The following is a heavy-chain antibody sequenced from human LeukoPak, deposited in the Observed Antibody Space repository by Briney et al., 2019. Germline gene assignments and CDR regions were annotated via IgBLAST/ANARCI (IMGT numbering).Heavy chain of an antibody. J-gene: IGHJ4*02. CDR3: ARTFYGSGSPPNY. CDR2: ISGSGGST. V-gene: IGHV3-23*01. D-gene: IGHD3-10*01. CDR1: GFTFSSYA. Sequence: GGTLRLSCAASGFTFSSYAMSWVRQAPGKGLEWVSAISGSGGSTYYADSVKGRFTISRDNSKNTLYLQMNSLRAEDTAVYYCARTFYGSGSPPNYWGQGTLVTVSS.